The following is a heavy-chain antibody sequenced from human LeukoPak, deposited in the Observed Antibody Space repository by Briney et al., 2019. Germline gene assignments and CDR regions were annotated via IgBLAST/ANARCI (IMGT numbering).Heavy chain of an antibody. CDR3: ARDPPTYYYDSSGRTFDY. V-gene: IGHV1-18*01. D-gene: IGHD3-22*01. CDR1: GYTFTSYG. Sequence: GASVKVSCKASGYTFTSYGISWGRQAPGQGLEWMGCISAYNGNTNYAQKLQGRVTMTTDTSTSTAYMELRSLRSDDTAVYYCARDPPTYYYDSSGRTFDYWGQGTLVTVSS. CDR2: ISAYNGNT. J-gene: IGHJ4*02.